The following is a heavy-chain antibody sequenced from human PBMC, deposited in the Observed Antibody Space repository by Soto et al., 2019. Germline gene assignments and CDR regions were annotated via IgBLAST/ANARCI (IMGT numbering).Heavy chain of an antibody. CDR2: IYYSGST. Sequence: ASETLSLTCTVSGGSISSYYWSWIQQPPGKGLEWIGYIYYSGSTYYNPSLKSRVTISVDTSKTQFSLKLSSVTAAYTAVYYFARGPTTVTQIGYFDYWGQGTLVTVSS. V-gene: IGHV4-59*12. CDR1: GGSISSYY. D-gene: IGHD4-17*01. CDR3: ARGPTTVTQIGYFDY. J-gene: IGHJ4*02.